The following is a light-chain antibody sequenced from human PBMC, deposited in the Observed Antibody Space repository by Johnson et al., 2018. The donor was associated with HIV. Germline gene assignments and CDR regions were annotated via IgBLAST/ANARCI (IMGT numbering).Light chain of an antibody. Sequence: QSVLTQSPSVSAAPGQKVTISCSGSNSNIGNNYVSWYQHLPGTTPKLLIHENNKRPSGIPDRFSGSKSGTSAHLGINGLQTGAEAADYCGTWNRSLSAHNYGCGTGTEVTVL. CDR3: GTWNRSLSAHNYG. CDR2: ENN. V-gene: IGLV1-51*02. J-gene: IGLJ1*01. CDR1: NSNIGNNY.